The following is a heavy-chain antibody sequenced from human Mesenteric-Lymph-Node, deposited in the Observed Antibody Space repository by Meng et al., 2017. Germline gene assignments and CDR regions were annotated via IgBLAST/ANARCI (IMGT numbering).Heavy chain of an antibody. CDR2: VNEDGSST. J-gene: IGHJ4*02. V-gene: IGHV3-74*01. CDR1: GFTLNTYW. D-gene: IGHD1-14*01. Sequence: EVPGVDSGGGLVQPGEALSVSGPTSGFTLNTYWMHWLRQFTGKGLVWVSIVNEDGSSTSYADSVTGRFTISRDNAKNTLYLQMNSLRVEDTAVYYCARGYRDYWSQGTLVTVSS. CDR3: ARGYRDY.